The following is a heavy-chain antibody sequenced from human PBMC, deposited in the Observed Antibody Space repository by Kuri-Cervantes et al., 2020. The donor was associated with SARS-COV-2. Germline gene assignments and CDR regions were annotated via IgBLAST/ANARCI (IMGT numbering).Heavy chain of an antibody. CDR3: ARDAVGGSDL. D-gene: IGHD2-15*01. Sequence: SETLSLTCTVSGASVSSGSYHWSWIRQSPGKGLEWIGYVFYSGSTKNNPSLRSRVTISIDTSKNQFFLRLTSVTPADTAVYFCARDAVGGSDLWGRGTLVTVSS. CDR1: GASVSSGSYH. V-gene: IGHV4-61*01. CDR2: VFYSGST. J-gene: IGHJ1*01.